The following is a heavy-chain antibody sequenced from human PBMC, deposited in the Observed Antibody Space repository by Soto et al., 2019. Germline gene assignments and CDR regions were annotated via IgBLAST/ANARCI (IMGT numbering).Heavy chain of an antibody. V-gene: IGHV3-30*18. CDR1: GFTFSSYG. Sequence: GGSLRLSCAASGFTFSSYGMHWVRQAPGKGLEWVAVISYDGSNKYYADSVKGRFTISRDNSKNTLYLQMNSLRAEDTAVYYCAKDTKGENWFDPWGQGTLVTVSS. J-gene: IGHJ5*02. D-gene: IGHD2-8*01. CDR3: AKDTKGENWFDP. CDR2: ISYDGSNK.